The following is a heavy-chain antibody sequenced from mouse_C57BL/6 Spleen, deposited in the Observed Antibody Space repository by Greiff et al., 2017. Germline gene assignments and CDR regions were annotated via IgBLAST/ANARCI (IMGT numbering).Heavy chain of an antibody. CDR1: GYTFTSYW. CDR2: IDPSDSYT. J-gene: IGHJ2*01. D-gene: IGHD4-1*01. Sequence: QVQLQQSGAELVRPGTSVKLSCKASGYTFTSYWMHWVKQRPGQGLEWIGVIDPSDSYTNYNQKFKGKATLTVDTSSSTAYMQLSSLTSEDSAVYYCARGDWERYFDYWGQGTTLTVSS. CDR3: ARGDWERYFDY. V-gene: IGHV1-59*01.